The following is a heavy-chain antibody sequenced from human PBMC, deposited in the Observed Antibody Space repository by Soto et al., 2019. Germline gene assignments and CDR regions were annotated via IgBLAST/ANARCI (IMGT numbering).Heavy chain of an antibody. CDR3: ARQQWLVLNAFDI. J-gene: IGHJ3*02. CDR1: GGSISSGGYY. CDR2: IYYSGST. D-gene: IGHD6-19*01. V-gene: IGHV4-31*03. Sequence: SETLSLTCTVSGGSISSGGYYWSWIRQHPGKGLEWIGYIYYSGSTYYNPSLKSRVTISVDTSKNQFSLKLSSVTAADTAVYYCARQQWLVLNAFDIWGQGTMVTVSS.